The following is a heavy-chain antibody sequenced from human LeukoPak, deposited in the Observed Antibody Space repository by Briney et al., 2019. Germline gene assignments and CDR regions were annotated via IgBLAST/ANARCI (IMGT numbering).Heavy chain of an antibody. CDR3: ARGPHWDPHFDY. J-gene: IGHJ4*02. Sequence: ASVKVSCKASGYSFTGYYIHWVRQARGQGLEWMGWINPNSGGTLYAQKFQGRVTMTRDTSISTAYMELSGLRSDDTAVYYCARGPHWDPHFDYWGQGTLVTVSS. V-gene: IGHV1-2*02. D-gene: IGHD7-27*01. CDR1: GYSFTGYY. CDR2: INPNSGGT.